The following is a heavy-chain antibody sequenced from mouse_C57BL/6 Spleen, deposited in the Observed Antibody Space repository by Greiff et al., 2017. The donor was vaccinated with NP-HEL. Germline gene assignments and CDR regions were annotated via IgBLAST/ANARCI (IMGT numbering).Heavy chain of an antibody. CDR3: ARGYGSDYWYFDV. D-gene: IGHD1-1*01. CDR2: IYPGGGYT. J-gene: IGHJ1*03. V-gene: IGHV1-63*01. Sequence: VQLQQSGAELVRPGTSVKMSCKASGYTFTNYWIGWAKQRPGHGLEWIGDIYPGGGYTNYNEKFKGKATLTADKSSSTAYMQFSSLTSEDSAIYYCARGYGSDYWYFDVWGTGTTVTVSS. CDR1: GYTFTNYW.